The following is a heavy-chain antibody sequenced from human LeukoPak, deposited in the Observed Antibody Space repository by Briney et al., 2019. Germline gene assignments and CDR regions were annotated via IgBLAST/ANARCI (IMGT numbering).Heavy chain of an antibody. CDR3: ARGLAVAGTYFDY. Sequence: SETLSLTCAVYGGSFSGYYWSWIRQPPGKGLEWIGYIYYSGSTNYNPSLKGRVTISVDTSKNQFSLKLSSVTAADTAVYYCARGLAVAGTYFDYWGQGTLVTVSS. CDR1: GGSFSGYY. D-gene: IGHD6-19*01. CDR2: IYYSGST. J-gene: IGHJ4*02. V-gene: IGHV4-59*01.